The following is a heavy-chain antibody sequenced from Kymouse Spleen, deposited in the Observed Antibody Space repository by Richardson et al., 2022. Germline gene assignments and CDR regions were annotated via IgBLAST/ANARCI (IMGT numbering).Heavy chain of an antibody. V-gene: IGHV4-31*03. Sequence: QVQLQESGPGLVKPSQTLSLTCTVSGGSISSGGYYWSWIRQHPGKGLEWIGYIYYSGSTYYNPSLKSRVTISVDTSKNQFSLKLSSVTAADTAVYYCARDVSYCGGDCYSDGYGMDVWGQGTTVTVSS. CDR3: ARDVSYCGGDCYSDGYGMDV. D-gene: IGHD2-21*02. J-gene: IGHJ6*02. CDR1: GGSISSGGYY. CDR2: IYYSGST.